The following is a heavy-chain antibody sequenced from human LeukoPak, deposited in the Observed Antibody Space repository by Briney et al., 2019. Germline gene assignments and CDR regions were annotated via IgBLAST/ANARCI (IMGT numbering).Heavy chain of an antibody. CDR1: GVSVSDYY. CDR2: VSPGGYT. J-gene: IGHJ5*02. D-gene: IGHD2-21*01. CDR3: ARIRCGRGQARCYNH. V-gene: IGHV4-34*01. Sequence: SETPSLTCAVSGVSVSDYYWSWIRQSPEKGLEWIGEVSPGGYTTYNPSLRSRVIISGDTSENQLSLNVTSVTAADTALYYCARIRCGRGQARCYNHWAQGSLVTVSS.